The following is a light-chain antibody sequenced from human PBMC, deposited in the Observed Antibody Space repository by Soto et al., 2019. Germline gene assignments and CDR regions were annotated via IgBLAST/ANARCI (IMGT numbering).Light chain of an antibody. Sequence: DIQMSQSPSSLSASVGDRVTIXXRSSQSINRYLNWYQQKPGKAPKIXIYAASSLQSGVPSRFSGSGSGTDLTLTISSLQPEDFATYFCQQSYSLPWTFGQGTKVDIK. CDR2: AAS. J-gene: IGKJ1*01. V-gene: IGKV1-39*01. CDR3: QQSYSLPWT. CDR1: QSINRY.